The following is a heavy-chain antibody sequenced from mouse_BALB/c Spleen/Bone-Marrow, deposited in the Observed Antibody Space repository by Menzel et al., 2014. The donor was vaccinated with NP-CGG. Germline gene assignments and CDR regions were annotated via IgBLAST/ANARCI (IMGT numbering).Heavy chain of an antibody. CDR2: FNPSNGGT. CDR1: GYTFTTYY. CDR3: TREGDSPFAY. D-gene: IGHD2-13*01. Sequence: QVQLKESGAELVKPGVSVRLSCKASGYTFTTYYLYWVKRRPGQGFEWLGGFNPSNGGTNFNEKFKSKATLTVDKSSSTAYMQLSSLTSEDSAVYYCTREGDSPFAYWGQGTLVTVSA. V-gene: IGHV1S81*02. J-gene: IGHJ3*01.